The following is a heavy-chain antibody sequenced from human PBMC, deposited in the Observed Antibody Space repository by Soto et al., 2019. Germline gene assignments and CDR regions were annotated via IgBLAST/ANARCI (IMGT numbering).Heavy chain of an antibody. CDR2: ISSSSYYI. Sequence: EVQLVESGGGLVKPGGSLRLSCAASGFTFSTYSMNWVRQAPGKGLEWVSSISSSSYYIYYSDSVRGRFSISRDYAKSSLSLPMNSLRAEDTAVYYCARHSLYGRGWSIDYWGQGTLVTVSS. V-gene: IGHV3-21*01. D-gene: IGHD6-19*01. J-gene: IGHJ4*02. CDR1: GFTFSTYS. CDR3: ARHSLYGRGWSIDY.